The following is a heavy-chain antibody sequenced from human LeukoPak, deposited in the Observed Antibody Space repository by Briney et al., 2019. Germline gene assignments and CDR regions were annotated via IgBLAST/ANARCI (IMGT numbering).Heavy chain of an antibody. CDR2: IIPIFGTA. Sequence: SVKVSCKASGGTFSSYAISWVRQAPGQGLEWMGGIIPIFGTANYAQKFQGRVTITADESTSTAYMELSSLRSEDTAVYYCARGYFDWLLVYYYYMDVWGKGTTVTVSS. CDR1: GGTFSSYA. D-gene: IGHD3-9*01. CDR3: ARGYFDWLLVYYYYMDV. J-gene: IGHJ6*03. V-gene: IGHV1-69*13.